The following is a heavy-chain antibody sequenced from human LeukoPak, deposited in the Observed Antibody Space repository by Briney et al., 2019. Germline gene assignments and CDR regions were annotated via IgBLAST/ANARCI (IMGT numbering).Heavy chain of an antibody. CDR1: GFTFSSYW. J-gene: IGHJ4*02. Sequence: GGSLRLSCGASGFTFSSYWMSWVRQAPGKGLEWVSAISGSGGSTYYADSVKGRLTISRDNSKNTLYLQMNSLRAEDTAVYYCAKAVVRGVIITLFDYWGQGTLVTVSS. D-gene: IGHD3-10*01. CDR3: AKAVVRGVIITLFDY. V-gene: IGHV3-23*01. CDR2: ISGSGGST.